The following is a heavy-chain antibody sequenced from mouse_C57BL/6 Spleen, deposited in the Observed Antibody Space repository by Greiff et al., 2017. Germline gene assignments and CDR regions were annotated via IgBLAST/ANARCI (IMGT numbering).Heavy chain of an antibody. CDR1: GYTFTDYE. CDR2: IDPETGGT. V-gene: IGHV1-15*01. J-gene: IGHJ2*01. Sequence: VKLVESGAELVRPGASVTLSCKASGYTFTDYEMHWVKQTPVHGLEWIGAIDPETGGTAYNQKFKGKAILTADKSSSTAYMELRSLTSEDSAVYYCTRENYFDYWGQGTTLTVSS. CDR3: TRENYFDY.